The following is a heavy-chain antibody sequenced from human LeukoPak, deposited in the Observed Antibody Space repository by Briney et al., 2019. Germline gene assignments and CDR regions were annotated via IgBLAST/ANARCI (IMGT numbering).Heavy chain of an antibody. V-gene: IGHV3-30-3*01. CDR1: GFTFSSYA. CDR2: ISYDGSNK. Sequence: ERSLRLSCAASGFTFSSYAMHWVRQAPGKGLEWVAVISYDGSNKYYADSVKGRFTISRDNSKNTLYLQMNSLRAEDTAVYYCARLLSGNWGQGTLVTVSS. J-gene: IGHJ4*02. D-gene: IGHD2-15*01. CDR3: ARLLSGN.